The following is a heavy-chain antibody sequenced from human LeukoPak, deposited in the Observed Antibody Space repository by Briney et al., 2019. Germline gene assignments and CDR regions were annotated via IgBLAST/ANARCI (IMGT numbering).Heavy chain of an antibody. Sequence: ASVKVSCKAPGYTFTSYYIHWVRQAPGQGLEWMGIINPSGGSTSSAQKFQGRVTMTRDTSTNTVYMELSSLRSDDTAVYYCARSRDLFDYWGQGTLVTVSS. CDR2: INPSGGST. CDR3: ARSRDLFDY. J-gene: IGHJ4*02. V-gene: IGHV1-46*01. CDR1: GYTFTSYY.